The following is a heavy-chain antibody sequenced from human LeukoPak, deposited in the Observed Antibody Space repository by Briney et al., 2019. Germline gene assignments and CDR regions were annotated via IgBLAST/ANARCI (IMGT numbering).Heavy chain of an antibody. CDR3: ARVEHGITGTTGLDY. Sequence: SQTQSLTCTVSGGSISSGDYYWSWIRQPPGKGLEWIGYIYYSGSTYYNPSLKSRVTISVDTSKNQFSLKLSSVTAADTAVYYCARVEHGITGTTGLDYWGQGTLVTVYS. J-gene: IGHJ4*02. CDR2: IYYSGST. D-gene: IGHD1-7*01. V-gene: IGHV4-30-4*08. CDR1: GGSISSGDYY.